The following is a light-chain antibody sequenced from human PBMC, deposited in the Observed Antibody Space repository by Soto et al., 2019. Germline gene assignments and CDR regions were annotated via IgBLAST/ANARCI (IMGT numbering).Light chain of an antibody. Sequence: QSALTQPASVSGSPGQSITISCTGTSSDVGGYNYVSWYQHHPCKAPKLMIYDVSNRPSGISTRFSGSKSGNTASLTISGLQAEDEADYYCSSYTITNTLVFGGGTKLTVL. J-gene: IGLJ3*02. CDR1: SSDVGGYNY. CDR3: SSYTITNTLV. V-gene: IGLV2-14*01. CDR2: DVS.